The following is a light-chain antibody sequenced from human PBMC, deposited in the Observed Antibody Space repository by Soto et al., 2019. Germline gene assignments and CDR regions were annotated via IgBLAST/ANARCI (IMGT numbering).Light chain of an antibody. V-gene: IGKV3-20*01. CDR3: QQYGGSPRVT. Sequence: EIVLTQSPGTLSLSPGERATLSCRASQSVSSNYLAWYQQKPGQAPRLHIYGASSRATGIPDRFSGSGSGTDFTLTISRLEPEDFAVYYCQQYGGSPRVTFGGGTKVEIK. CDR1: QSVSSNY. CDR2: GAS. J-gene: IGKJ4*01.